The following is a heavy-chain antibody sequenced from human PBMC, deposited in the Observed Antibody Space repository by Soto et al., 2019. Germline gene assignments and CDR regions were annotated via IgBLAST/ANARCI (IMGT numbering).Heavy chain of an antibody. CDR2: ISAYNGNT. J-gene: IGHJ6*02. D-gene: IGHD1-26*01. Sequence: GASVKVSCKASGYTFTSYGISWVRQAPGQGLEWMGWISAYNGNTNYAQKLQGRVTMTTDTSTSTAYMELRSLRSDDTAVYYCARAVGATGDYYYYYGMDVWGQGTTVTVSS. CDR1: GYTFTSYG. CDR3: ARAVGATGDYYYYYGMDV. V-gene: IGHV1-18*04.